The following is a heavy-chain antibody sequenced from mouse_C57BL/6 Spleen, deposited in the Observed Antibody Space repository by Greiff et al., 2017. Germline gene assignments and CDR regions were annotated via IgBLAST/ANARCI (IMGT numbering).Heavy chain of an antibody. D-gene: IGHD1-1*01. V-gene: IGHV1-85*01. CDR1: GYTFTRYD. J-gene: IGHJ1*03. Sequence: QVHVKQSGPELVKPGASVKSSCKASGYTFTRYDINWVKQRPGQGLEWIGRIYPRDGSTKYNEKFKGKATLTVDKSSSTAYMELHSLTSEDSAVYFCAREGFDYYGSSPYFDVWGTGTTVTVSS. CDR3: AREGFDYYGSSPYFDV. CDR2: IYPRDGST.